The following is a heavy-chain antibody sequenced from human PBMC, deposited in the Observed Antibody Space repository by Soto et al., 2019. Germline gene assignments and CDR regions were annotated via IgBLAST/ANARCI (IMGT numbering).Heavy chain of an antibody. CDR3: ARDLGSSQHLYYYGMDV. CDR1: GYTFTSYG. D-gene: IGHD6-13*01. Sequence: ASVKVSCKASGYTFTSYGISWVRQAPGQGLEWMGWISAYNGNTNYAQKLQGRVTMTTDTSTSTAYMELRSLRSDDTAVYYCARDLGSSQHLYYYGMDVWGQGTTVTVSS. J-gene: IGHJ6*02. CDR2: ISAYNGNT. V-gene: IGHV1-18*01.